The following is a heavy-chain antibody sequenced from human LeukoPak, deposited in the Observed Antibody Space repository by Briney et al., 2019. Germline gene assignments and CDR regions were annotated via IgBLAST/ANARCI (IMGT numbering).Heavy chain of an antibody. CDR3: AKDIRIAVAGTLDY. Sequence: PGGSLRLSCAASGFTFSDYYMSWIRQAPGKGLEWVSYISSSGSTIYYADSVKGRFTISRDNAKNSLYLQMNSLRAEDTALYYCAKDIRIAVAGTLDYWGQGTLVTVSS. V-gene: IGHV3-11*01. CDR1: GFTFSDYY. CDR2: ISSSGSTI. J-gene: IGHJ4*02. D-gene: IGHD6-19*01.